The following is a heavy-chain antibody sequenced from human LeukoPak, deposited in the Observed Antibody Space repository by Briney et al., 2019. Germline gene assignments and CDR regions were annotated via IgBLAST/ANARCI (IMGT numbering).Heavy chain of an antibody. D-gene: IGHD5-12*01. V-gene: IGHV4-59*08. J-gene: IGHJ4*02. CDR3: ATQNSGYVHFDY. Sequence: SETLSLTYTVSGGSISSYYWSWIRQPPGKGLEWIGYIYYSGSTNYNPSLKSRATISVAPSKNQFSLKLSSVTAADTAGYYWATQNSGYVHFDYWGQGTLVTVSS. CDR2: IYYSGST. CDR1: GGSISSYY.